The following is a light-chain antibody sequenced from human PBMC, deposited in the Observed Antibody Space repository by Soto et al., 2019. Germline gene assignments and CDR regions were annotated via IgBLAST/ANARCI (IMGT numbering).Light chain of an antibody. J-gene: IGKJ1*01. Sequence: EIVLTQSPGTLSLSPGERATLSCRAGQRISNSALAWYQQKRGQAPRLLVFGASNRATGVPDRFSGSGSGADFTLTITGLEPEDVAVYYCHQYGTSPWTFGQGTNVEIK. V-gene: IGKV3-20*01. CDR3: HQYGTSPWT. CDR2: GAS. CDR1: QRISNSA.